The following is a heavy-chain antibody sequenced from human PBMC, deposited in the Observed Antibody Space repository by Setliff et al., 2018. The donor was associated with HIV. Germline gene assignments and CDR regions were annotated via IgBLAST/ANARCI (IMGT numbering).Heavy chain of an antibody. CDR3: ARGRGSSSSWPIDY. CDR1: GASISGFY. J-gene: IGHJ4*02. D-gene: IGHD6-13*01. Sequence: PSETLSLTCTVSGASISGFYWTWIRQHPGKGLEWIGYIYNTGSTYHSPSLESRVTISIDTSKNQFSLKLSSVTAADTAVYFCARGRGSSSSWPIDYWGQGTLVTVSS. CDR2: IYNTGST. V-gene: IGHV4-31*03.